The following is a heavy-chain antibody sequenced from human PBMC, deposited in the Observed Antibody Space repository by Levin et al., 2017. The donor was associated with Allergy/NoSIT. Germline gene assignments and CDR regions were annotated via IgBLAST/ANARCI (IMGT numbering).Heavy chain of an antibody. CDR1: GFTFSDYY. V-gene: IGHV3-11*01. CDR3: ARSHGSGGSCYRLFDY. D-gene: IGHD2-15*01. CDR2: ISSSGSTI. Sequence: GGSLRLSCAASGFTFSDYYMSWIRQAPGKGLEWVSYISSSGSTIYYADSVKGRFTISRDNAKNSLYLQMNSLRAEDTAVYYCARSHGSGGSCYRLFDYWGQGTLVTVSS. J-gene: IGHJ4*02.